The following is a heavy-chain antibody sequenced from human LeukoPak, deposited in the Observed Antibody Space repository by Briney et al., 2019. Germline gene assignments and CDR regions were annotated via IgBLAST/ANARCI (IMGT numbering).Heavy chain of an antibody. V-gene: IGHV4-59*11. D-gene: IGHD3-10*01. CDR3: ARMLWFEQQAIDY. CDR2: IYYSGST. Sequence: SETLSLTCSVSGGSISSHYWSWIRQPPGKGLEWIGYIYYSGSTNYNPSLKSRVTISVDTSKNQFSLKLSSVTAADTAVYYCARMLWFEQQAIDYWGQGTLVTVSS. CDR1: GGSISSHY. J-gene: IGHJ4*02.